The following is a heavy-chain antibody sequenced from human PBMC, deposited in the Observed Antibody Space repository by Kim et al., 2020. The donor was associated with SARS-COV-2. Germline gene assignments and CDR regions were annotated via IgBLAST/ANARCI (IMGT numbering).Heavy chain of an antibody. CDR1: GYTFTSYY. J-gene: IGHJ5*02. CDR3: ARAGVEVALRRHWFDA. D-gene: IGHD3-3*01. Sequence: ASVKVSCKASGYTFTSYYMHWVRQAPGQGLEWMGIINPSGGSTSYAQMFQGRVTMTRDTSTSTVYMELSSLRSEDTAVYYCARAGVEVALRRHWFDAWGQGALVSVSA. V-gene: IGHV1-46*01. CDR2: INPSGGST.